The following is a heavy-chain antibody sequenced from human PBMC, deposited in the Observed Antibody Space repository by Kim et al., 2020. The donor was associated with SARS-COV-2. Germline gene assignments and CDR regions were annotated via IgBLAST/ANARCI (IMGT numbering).Heavy chain of an antibody. CDR1: GYIFTNYG. CDR3: ARVNTVAGIGYYFDP. V-gene: IGHV1-18*01. J-gene: IGHJ5*02. CDR2: ISAYSGNT. D-gene: IGHD6-19*01. Sequence: ASVKVSCKASGYIFTNYGIGWVRQAPGQGLEWMGWISAYSGNTNYAQKFQGRVTMSTDRSTSTAYMELRSLTSGDTAVYYCARVNTVAGIGYYFDPWGQGTLVTVSS.